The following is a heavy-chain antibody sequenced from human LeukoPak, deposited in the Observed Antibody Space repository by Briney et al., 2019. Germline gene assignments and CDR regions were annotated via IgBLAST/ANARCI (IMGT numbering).Heavy chain of an antibody. J-gene: IGHJ4*02. CDR2: TYYRSKWYN. V-gene: IGHV6-1*01. CDR3: ARGITVIGYYFDF. D-gene: IGHD2-21*01. Sequence: SQTLSLTCAISGDSVSSNSAAWNWIRQSPSRGLEWLGRTYYRSKWYNDYVLPVKNRITINADTSKNQFSLQLNSVTPEDTAVYYCARGITVIGYYFDFWGQGTLVTVSS. CDR1: GDSVSSNSAA.